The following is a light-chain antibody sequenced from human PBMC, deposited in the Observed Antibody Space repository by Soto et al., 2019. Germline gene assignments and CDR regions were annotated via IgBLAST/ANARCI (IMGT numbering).Light chain of an antibody. Sequence: DIRMTQSPASLSASVGDRVTITCRASQSISSYLNWYQQKPGKAPKVLIYDASTLQSGGPPRFIGSGCGRDFTLTISSLLSDEFVVYYCRQHNNWPRTFGGGTKVDIK. CDR2: DAS. CDR3: RQHNNWPRT. V-gene: IGKV1-39*01. CDR1: QSISSY. J-gene: IGKJ4*01.